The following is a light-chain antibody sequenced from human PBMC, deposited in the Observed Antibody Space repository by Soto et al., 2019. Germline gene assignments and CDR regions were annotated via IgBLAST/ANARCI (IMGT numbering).Light chain of an antibody. V-gene: IGKV1-12*01. J-gene: IGKJ4*01. CDR3: QQANSFPPLT. CDR1: QGISSR. Sequence: DIQMTQSPSSVSASVGDRVTITCRASQGISSRLAWYQQKPGKAPKLLIYAASSLQSGVPSGCSGSGSGTDFTLTISSLQPEDFATYYCQQANSFPPLTFGRGTKVEIK. CDR2: AAS.